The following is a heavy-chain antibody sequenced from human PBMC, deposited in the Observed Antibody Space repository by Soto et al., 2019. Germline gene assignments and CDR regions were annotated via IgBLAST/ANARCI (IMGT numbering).Heavy chain of an antibody. V-gene: IGHV3-23*01. D-gene: IGHD6-19*01. Sequence: GGSLRLSCAASGFTFSSYAMSWVRQAPGKGLEWVSAISGSGGSTYYADSVKGRFTISRDNSKNTLYLQMNSLRAEDTAVYYCAKGSAGENGAVVTKGVYWGQGTLVTVSS. CDR2: ISGSGGST. J-gene: IGHJ4*02. CDR3: AKGSAGENGAVVTKGVY. CDR1: GFTFSSYA.